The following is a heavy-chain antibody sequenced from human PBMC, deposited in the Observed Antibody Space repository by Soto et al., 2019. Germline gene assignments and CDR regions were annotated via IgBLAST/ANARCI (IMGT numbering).Heavy chain of an antibody. CDR3: AKVVVPASYYYYGMDV. V-gene: IGHV3-23*01. Sequence: GGSLRLSCAASGFTFSSYAMSWVRQAPGKGLEWVSAISGSGGSTYYADSVKGRFTISRDNSKNTLYLQMNSLRAEDTAVYYCAKVVVPASYYYYGMDVWGQGTQVTVSS. D-gene: IGHD2-2*01. J-gene: IGHJ6*02. CDR2: ISGSGGST. CDR1: GFTFSSYA.